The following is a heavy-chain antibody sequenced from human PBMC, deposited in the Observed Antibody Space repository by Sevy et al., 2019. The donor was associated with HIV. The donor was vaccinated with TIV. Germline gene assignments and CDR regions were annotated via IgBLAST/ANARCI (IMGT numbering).Heavy chain of an antibody. CDR3: ARGDIVATIASFDY. CDR1: GFTFSSYA. V-gene: IGHV3-30*04. CDR2: ISYDGSNK. Sequence: GGSLRLSCAASGFTFSSYAMHWVRQAPGKGLEWVAVISYDGSNKYYADSVKGRFTISRDNSKNTLYLQMNSLRAEDTAVYYCARGDIVATIASFDYWGQGTLVTVSS. D-gene: IGHD5-12*01. J-gene: IGHJ4*02.